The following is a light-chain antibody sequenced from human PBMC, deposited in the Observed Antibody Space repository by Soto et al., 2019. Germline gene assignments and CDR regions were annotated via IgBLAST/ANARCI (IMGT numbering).Light chain of an antibody. Sequence: DIQMTQSPSTLSASVGDRVTITCRASQSINSWLAWYQQKPGKAPKLLIYKAASLESGVPSRFSGSGSVTEFTLNISSLQPDDFATYYCQQYNSYSVTFGQGTKVEIK. J-gene: IGKJ1*01. CDR1: QSINSW. CDR2: KAA. CDR3: QQYNSYSVT. V-gene: IGKV1-5*03.